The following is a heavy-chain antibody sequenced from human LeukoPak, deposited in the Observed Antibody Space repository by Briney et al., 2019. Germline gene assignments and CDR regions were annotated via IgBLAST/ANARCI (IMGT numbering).Heavy chain of an antibody. J-gene: IGHJ4*02. CDR2: IYYSGST. CDR1: GGSISSSSYY. V-gene: IGHV4-39*07. D-gene: IGHD6-19*01. CDR3: ARTYSSGWYWDFDY. Sequence: SETLSLTCTVSGGSISSSSYYWGWIRQPPGKGLEWIGSIYYSGSTYYNPSLKSRVTISVDTSKNQFSLKLSSVTAADTAVYYCARTYSSGWYWDFDYWGQGTLVTVSS.